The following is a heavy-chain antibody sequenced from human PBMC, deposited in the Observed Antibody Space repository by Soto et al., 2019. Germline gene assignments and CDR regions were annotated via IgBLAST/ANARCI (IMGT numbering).Heavy chain of an antibody. CDR2: ISASGGNT. Sequence: ASVKVSCKASGHTFTSYYMHWVRQAPGQGLEWMGIISASGGNTSYAQKLQGRVTMTTDTSTSTAYMELRSLRSDDTAVYYCARSRLLNWFDPWGQGTLVTVSS. CDR1: GHTFTSYY. D-gene: IGHD2-15*01. V-gene: IGHV1-46*01. CDR3: ARSRLLNWFDP. J-gene: IGHJ5*02.